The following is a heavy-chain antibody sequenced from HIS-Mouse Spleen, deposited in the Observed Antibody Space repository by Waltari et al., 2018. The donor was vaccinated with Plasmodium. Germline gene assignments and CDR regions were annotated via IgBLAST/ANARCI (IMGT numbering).Heavy chain of an antibody. CDR1: GLTFNSSA. Sequence: QVQLVESGGGVVQPGRYLRLSCAASGLTFNSSAMHWVRQAPGKGLEWVAVISYDGSNKYYADSVKGRFTISRDNSKNTLYLQMNSLRAEDTAVYYCARDRRLAFDYWGQGTLVTVSS. CDR2: ISYDGSNK. V-gene: IGHV3-30-3*01. CDR3: ARDRRLAFDY. J-gene: IGHJ4*02. D-gene: IGHD2-15*01.